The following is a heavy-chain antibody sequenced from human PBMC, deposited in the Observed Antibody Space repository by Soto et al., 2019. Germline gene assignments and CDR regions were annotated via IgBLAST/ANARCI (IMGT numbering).Heavy chain of an antibody. D-gene: IGHD1-26*01. J-gene: IGHJ3*02. CDR2: IIPIFGTA. CDR3: ARDIVGATRGAFDI. Sequence: QVQLVQSGAEVKKPGSSVKVSCKASGGTFSSYAISWVRQAPGQGLEWMGGIIPIFGTANYAQKFQGRVTITADKSTSTAYMELSSLRAEDTAVYYCARDIVGATRGAFDIWGQGTMVTVSS. V-gene: IGHV1-69*06. CDR1: GGTFSSYA.